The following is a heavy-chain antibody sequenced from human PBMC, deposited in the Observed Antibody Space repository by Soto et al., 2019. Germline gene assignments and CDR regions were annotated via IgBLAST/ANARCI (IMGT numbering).Heavy chain of an antibody. D-gene: IGHD6-19*01. CDR1: GFTFSSYG. J-gene: IGHJ6*02. CDR2: IWYDGSNK. Sequence: GGSLRLSCAASGFTFSSYGMHWVRQAPGKGLEWVAVIWYDGSNKYYADSVKGRFTISRDNSKNTLYLQMNSLRAEDTAVYYCARTSLQWLVNYCMDVWGQGTTVTVSS. CDR3: ARTSLQWLVNYCMDV. V-gene: IGHV3-33*01.